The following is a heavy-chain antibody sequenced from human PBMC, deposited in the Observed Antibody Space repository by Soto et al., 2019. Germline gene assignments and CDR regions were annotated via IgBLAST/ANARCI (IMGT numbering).Heavy chain of an antibody. V-gene: IGHV4-61*01. Sequence: KPSETLSLTCTVSGASVSSDSFYWSWIRQPPGKGLEWIGYIYYSGSPNYNPSLKSRLTISVDTSKHQFSLKLSSVTAADTAVYYCASIPTGYEDFDYWGQGALVTVSS. J-gene: IGHJ4*02. CDR3: ASIPTGYEDFDY. CDR1: GASVSSDSFY. D-gene: IGHD2-21*01. CDR2: IYYSGSP.